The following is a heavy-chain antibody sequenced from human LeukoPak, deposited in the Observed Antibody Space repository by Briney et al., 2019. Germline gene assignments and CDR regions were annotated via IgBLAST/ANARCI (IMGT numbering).Heavy chain of an antibody. CDR2: ISYDGSNK. D-gene: IGHD2-2*01. CDR3: AKDPRYCSSTSCYDRIYYFDY. CDR1: GFTFSSYG. V-gene: IGHV3-30*18. Sequence: PGGSLRLSCAASGFTFSSYGMHWVRQAPGKGLKWVAVISYDGSNKYYADSVKGRFTISRDNSKNTLYLQMNSLRAEDTAVYYCAKDPRYCSSTSCYDRIYYFDYWGQGTLVTVSS. J-gene: IGHJ4*02.